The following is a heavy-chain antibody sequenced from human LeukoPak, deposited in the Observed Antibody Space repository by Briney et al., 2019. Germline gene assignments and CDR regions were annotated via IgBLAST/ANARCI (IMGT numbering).Heavy chain of an antibody. CDR1: GFTFSSYS. D-gene: IGHD7-27*01. V-gene: IGHV3-21*01. Sequence: PGGSLRLSCAASGFTFSSYSMNWVRQAPGKGLEWVSSITSSSSYMSYADSVKGRFTISRDNAKNSLYLQMNSLRAEDTAVYYCARTKLGIPDYWGQGTLVTVSS. CDR3: ARTKLGIPDY. J-gene: IGHJ4*02. CDR2: ITSSSSYM.